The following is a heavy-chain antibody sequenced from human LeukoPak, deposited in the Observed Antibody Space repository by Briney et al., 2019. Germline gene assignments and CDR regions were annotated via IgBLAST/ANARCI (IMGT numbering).Heavy chain of an antibody. CDR3: ARGRRDGYNRGDFDY. CDR1: GFTFKNYA. J-gene: IGHJ4*02. Sequence: GGSLRLSCAASGFTFKNYAMSWVRQAPGKGLEWVSAISGSGAYTYYADSVKGRFTVSRDNSKNTLYLQSNGLRAEDTAVYYCARGRRDGYNRGDFDYWGQGTLVTVSS. D-gene: IGHD5-24*01. CDR2: ISGSGAYT. V-gene: IGHV3-23*01.